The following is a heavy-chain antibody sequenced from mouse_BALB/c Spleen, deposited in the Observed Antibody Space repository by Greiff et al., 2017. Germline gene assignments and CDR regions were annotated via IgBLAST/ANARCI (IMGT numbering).Heavy chain of an antibody. D-gene: IGHD1-2*01. J-gene: IGHJ1*01. CDR3: VRAIRLLYFDV. CDR2: IRSKSNNYAT. Sequence: EVKLVESGGGLVQPKGSLKLSCAASGFTFNTYAMNWVRQAPGKGLEWVARIRSKSNNYATYYADSVKDRFTISRDDSQSMLYLQMNNLKTEDTAMYYCVRAIRLLYFDVWGAGTTVTVSS. V-gene: IGHV10-1*02. CDR1: GFTFNTYA.